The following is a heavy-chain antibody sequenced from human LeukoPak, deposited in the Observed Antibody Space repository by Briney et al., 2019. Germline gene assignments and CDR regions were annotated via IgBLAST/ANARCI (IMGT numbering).Heavy chain of an antibody. D-gene: IGHD2-21*02. CDR1: GVSFSGYY. CDR2: INHSGNN. J-gene: IGHJ6*02. Sequence: SETLSLTCAVYGVSFSGYYWSWIRQPPGKGLEWIGEINHSGNNNYNPSLKSRVIISVDTSKNQFSLKLTSVTAADTAVYYCAREGPQGDTKALRILYAMDVWGQGTTVTVSS. V-gene: IGHV4-34*01. CDR3: AREGPQGDTKALRILYAMDV.